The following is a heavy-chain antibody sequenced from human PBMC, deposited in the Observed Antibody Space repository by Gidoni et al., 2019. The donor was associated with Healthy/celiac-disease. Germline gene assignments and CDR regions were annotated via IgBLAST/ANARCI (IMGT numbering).Heavy chain of an antibody. J-gene: IGHJ4*02. Sequence: QLHLQESGPGLVKPSEPLSLTCTVSVGSISSSSYYWGWIRQTPGKGLEWIGSIYYSGSTYYNPSLKSRVTISVDTSKNQFSLKLSSVTAADTAVYYCARLSPPALFDYWGQGTLVTVSS. CDR3: ARLSPPALFDY. CDR1: VGSISSSSYY. V-gene: IGHV4-39*01. CDR2: IYYSGST.